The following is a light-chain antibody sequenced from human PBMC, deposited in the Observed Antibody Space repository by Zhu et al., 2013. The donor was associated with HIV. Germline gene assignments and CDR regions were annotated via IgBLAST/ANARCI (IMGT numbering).Light chain of an antibody. J-gene: IGKJ2*01. CDR2: ATS. Sequence: EIVLTQSPGTLSLSPGERATLSCTASQSVSSSYLTWYQQRPGQAPRLLIFATSNRATDVPDRFRGSGSGTDFTLTITRLEPEDFAVYYCQQYSHSRTFGQGTKVDIK. CDR3: QQYSHSRT. CDR1: QSVSSSY. V-gene: IGKV3-20*01.